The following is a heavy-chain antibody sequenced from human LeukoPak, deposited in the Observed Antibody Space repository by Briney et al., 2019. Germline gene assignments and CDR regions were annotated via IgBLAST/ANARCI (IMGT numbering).Heavy chain of an antibody. CDR1: EFTFNYYW. CDR3: ARTKEMATISYFDS. CDR2: IDSSGSTI. D-gene: IGHD5-24*01. J-gene: IGHJ4*02. Sequence: GGSLRLSCAASEFTFNYYWMSWVRQAPGKGLEWVSYIDSSGSTIHYADSVKGRFTISRDNAKNSLYLQMNSLRAEDTAVYYCARTKEMATISYFDSWGQGTLVTVSS. V-gene: IGHV3-48*04.